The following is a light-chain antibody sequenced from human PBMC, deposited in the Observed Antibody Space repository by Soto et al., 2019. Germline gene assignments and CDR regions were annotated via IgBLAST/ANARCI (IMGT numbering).Light chain of an antibody. CDR3: QQRVNWPIT. Sequence: EIVLTQSPATLSLSPGERATLSCRASQSVISYLAWCQQKPGQAPRLLIYDASNRATGIPARFSGSGSGTDFTLTISSLEPEDFAVYYCQQRVNWPITFGQGTRLEIK. CDR1: QSVISY. J-gene: IGKJ5*01. V-gene: IGKV3-11*01. CDR2: DAS.